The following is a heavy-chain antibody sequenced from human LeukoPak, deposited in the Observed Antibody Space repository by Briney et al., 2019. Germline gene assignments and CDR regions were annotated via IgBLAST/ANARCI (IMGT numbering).Heavy chain of an antibody. CDR1: GGSFSGYY. Sequence: TETLSLTCAVYGGSFSGYYWSWIRQPPGKGLEWVGEINHSGNTNYNPSLKSRVTIAVDTSKNQFSLKLRSVTAADTAMYYCARGIYGDYYFDHWGQGTLVTVSS. CDR2: INHSGNT. J-gene: IGHJ4*02. V-gene: IGHV4-34*01. CDR3: ARGIYGDYYFDH. D-gene: IGHD4-17*01.